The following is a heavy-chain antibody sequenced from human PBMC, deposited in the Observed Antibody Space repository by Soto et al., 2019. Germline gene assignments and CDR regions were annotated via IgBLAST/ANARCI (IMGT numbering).Heavy chain of an antibody. J-gene: IGHJ4*02. CDR3: ARDGIGGDWNTDF. D-gene: IGHD2-21*01. V-gene: IGHV3-7*01. CDR2: IKKDGSEK. Sequence: PGGSLRLSCAASGFTFSAYWMSWVRQAPGKGLEWVANIKKDGSEKYYVDSVKGRFIVSRDNAKNSLYLQMNSLRAEDTAVYYCARDGIGGDWNTDFWGQGTLVTVSS. CDR1: GFTFSAYW.